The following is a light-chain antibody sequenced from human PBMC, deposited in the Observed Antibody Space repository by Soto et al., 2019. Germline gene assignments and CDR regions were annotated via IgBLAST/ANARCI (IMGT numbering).Light chain of an antibody. Sequence: QSALTQPRSVSGSPGQSVTISCTGTSSDVGPFDYVSWYQQHPGKAPKVIIYDVTKRPSGVPDRFSGSKSGTTASLTISGLQTEDEADYYCCSYAGSYTWVFGGGTKLTVL. CDR3: CSYAGSYTWV. V-gene: IGLV2-11*01. J-gene: IGLJ3*02. CDR1: SSDVGPFDY. CDR2: DVT.